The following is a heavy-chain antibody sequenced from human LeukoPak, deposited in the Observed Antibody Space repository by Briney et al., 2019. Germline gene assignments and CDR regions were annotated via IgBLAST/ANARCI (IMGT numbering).Heavy chain of an antibody. CDR2: ISSSSSYI. CDR1: GFTFSNAW. J-gene: IGHJ6*03. CDR3: ARAPGVRYYYYMDV. D-gene: IGHD2-8*01. V-gene: IGHV3-21*04. Sequence: GGSLRLSCAASGFTFSNAWMSWVRQAPGKGLEWVSSISSSSSYIYYADSVKGRFTISRDNAKNSLYLQMNSLRAEDTALYYCARAPGVRYYYYMDVWGKGTTVTVSS.